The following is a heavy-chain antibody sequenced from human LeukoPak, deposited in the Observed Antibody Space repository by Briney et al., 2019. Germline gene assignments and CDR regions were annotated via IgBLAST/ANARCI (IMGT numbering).Heavy chain of an antibody. J-gene: IGHJ4*02. CDR1: GFTVNNYY. V-gene: IGHV3-53*01. CDR3: ARMFGGNYYGYYFDY. Sequence: PGGSLRLSCAAPGFTVNNYYMTWVRQAPGKGLECVSILYSGGMTYYADSVKGRFTISTDTSKNTVNLQMNSLRAEDTAIYYCARMFGGNYYGYYFDYWGQGSMLTVSS. CDR2: LYSGGMT. D-gene: IGHD1-26*01.